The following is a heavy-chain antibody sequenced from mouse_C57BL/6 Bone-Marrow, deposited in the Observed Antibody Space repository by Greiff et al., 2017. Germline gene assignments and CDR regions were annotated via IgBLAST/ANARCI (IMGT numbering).Heavy chain of an antibody. Sequence: EVQLQQSGAELVRPGASVKLSCTASGFNIKDDYMHWVKQRPEQGLAWIGWIDPENGDTEYASKFQGKATLTADTSSNTASLQLSSLTSEDTAVYYCTTLDYYGSEAWFAYWGQGTLVTVSA. CDR2: IDPENGDT. V-gene: IGHV14-4*01. D-gene: IGHD1-1*01. J-gene: IGHJ3*01. CDR3: TTLDYYGSEAWFAY. CDR1: GFNIKDDY.